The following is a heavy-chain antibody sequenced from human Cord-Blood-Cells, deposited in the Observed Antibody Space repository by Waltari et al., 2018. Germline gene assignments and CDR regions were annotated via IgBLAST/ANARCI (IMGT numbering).Heavy chain of an antibody. J-gene: IGHJ4*02. CDR1: GYTFTGYS. V-gene: IGHV1-2*04. D-gene: IGHD6-6*01. Sequence: QVQLVQSGAKVKKPGASVKVSCKASGYTFTGYSMHWVRQAPGQGLEWMGWINPNSGGTNYAQKFQGWVTMTRDTSISTAYMELSRLRSDDTAVYYCARGSIAARPDFDYWGQGTLVTVSS. CDR3: ARGSIAARPDFDY. CDR2: INPNSGGT.